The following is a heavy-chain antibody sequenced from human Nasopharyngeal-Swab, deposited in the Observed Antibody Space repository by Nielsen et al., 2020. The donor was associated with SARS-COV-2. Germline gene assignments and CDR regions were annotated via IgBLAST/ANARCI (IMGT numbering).Heavy chain of an antibody. D-gene: IGHD3-10*01. Sequence: AAVKVSCKGSGYTFHSFDVIWVRQAPGQGLEWMGWISTQTGYTNYAQRFQGRVTMTTDTFTTTAYMELRSLRFDDAAVYYCARGRGPTDYWGQGTLVTVSS. J-gene: IGHJ4*02. V-gene: IGHV1-18*01. CDR2: ISTQTGYT. CDR1: GYTFHSFD. CDR3: ARGRGPTDY.